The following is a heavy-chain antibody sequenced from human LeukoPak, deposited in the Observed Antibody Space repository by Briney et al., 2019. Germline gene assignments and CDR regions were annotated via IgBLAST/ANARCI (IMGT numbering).Heavy chain of an antibody. CDR1: GFTFSRHG. CDR3: ASGIYLYYFEY. J-gene: IGHJ4*02. CDR2: VSYDGSEN. V-gene: IGHV3-30*03. D-gene: IGHD5-12*01. Sequence: GGSLRLSCAASGFTFSRHGMHWVRQAPGKGLEWVAVVSYDGSENYYADSVKGRFTISRDDSRNTLFLQMNSLRAEDTAVYYCASGIYLYYFEYWGQGTLVTVSS.